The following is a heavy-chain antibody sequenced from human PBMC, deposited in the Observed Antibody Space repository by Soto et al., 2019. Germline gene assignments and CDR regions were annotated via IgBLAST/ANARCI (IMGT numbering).Heavy chain of an antibody. Sequence: EVQLVESGGGLVQPGGSLRLSCAASGFIFSSYWMSWVRQAPGKGLEWVANIKQDGSEKYYGDSVKGRFTISRDNAKNSLDLQMNSLRAEDTAVYYCARERSLASCGQGTLVTVSS. J-gene: IGHJ5*02. CDR3: ARERSLAS. V-gene: IGHV3-7*01. CDR2: IKQDGSEK. CDR1: GFIFSSYW.